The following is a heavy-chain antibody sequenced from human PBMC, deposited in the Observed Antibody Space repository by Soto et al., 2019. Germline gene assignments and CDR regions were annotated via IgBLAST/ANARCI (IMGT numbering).Heavy chain of an antibody. J-gene: IGHJ3*02. CDR2: IYPGDSDT. Sequence: GESLKISCKGSGYSFTSYWIGWVRQMPGKGLEWMGIIYPGDSDTRYSPSFQGQGTISAEKSISTAYLQWSSLKASDAAMYYCARPGYSSGWSDAFDIWGQGTMVTVSS. D-gene: IGHD6-19*01. CDR1: GYSFTSYW. V-gene: IGHV5-51*01. CDR3: ARPGYSSGWSDAFDI.